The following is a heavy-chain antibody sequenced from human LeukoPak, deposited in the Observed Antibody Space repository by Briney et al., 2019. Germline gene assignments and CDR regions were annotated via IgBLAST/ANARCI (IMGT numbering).Heavy chain of an antibody. D-gene: IGHD3-10*01. Sequence: WETLSLTCTVSGGSIGRYYWGWIRQPPGKGLEWIGYIHYSESTKYNPSLKSQVTMSQDTSKNQFSLKLSSLTPAHLAVSHCASASGSFSHSLDIWGQGTLVTVSS. J-gene: IGHJ3*02. V-gene: IGHV4-59*08. CDR2: IHYSEST. CDR3: ASASGSFSHSLDI. CDR1: GGSIGRYY.